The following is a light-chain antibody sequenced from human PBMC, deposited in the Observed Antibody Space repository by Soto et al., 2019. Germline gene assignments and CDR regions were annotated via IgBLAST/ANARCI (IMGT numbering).Light chain of an antibody. J-gene: IGKJ5*01. CDR3: QKYGTPRSVT. V-gene: IGKV3-20*01. Sequence: ILWTQSPGTLSLSPGERATLSWRASQSVSSSYLAWYQQKPGQAHRLLIYGASSRATGIPDRFSGSGSGTDFTLTIRRLETEDFAVYYCQKYGTPRSVTFGKGKRLELK. CDR2: GAS. CDR1: QSVSSSY.